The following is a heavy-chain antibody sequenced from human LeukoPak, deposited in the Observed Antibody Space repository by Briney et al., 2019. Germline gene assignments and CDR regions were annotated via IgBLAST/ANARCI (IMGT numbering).Heavy chain of an antibody. CDR2: ISGSGANT. CDR3: ATETGDSLDY. CDR1: GFTFSSYA. V-gene: IGHV3-23*01. Sequence: GGSLRLSCAASGFTFSSYAMSWVRQAPGKGLEWVSGISGSGANTYYADSVKGRFTISRDNSKNTLFLQMSSLRADDTAIYYCATETGDSLDYWGQGTLVTVSS. J-gene: IGHJ4*02. D-gene: IGHD2-21*01.